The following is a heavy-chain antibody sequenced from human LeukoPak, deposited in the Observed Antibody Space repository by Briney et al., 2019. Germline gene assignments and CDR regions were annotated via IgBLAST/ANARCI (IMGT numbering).Heavy chain of an antibody. CDR3: ARDRLYYDILTGYRPNWFDP. CDR2: ISSSSSTI. V-gene: IGHV3-48*01. Sequence: GGSLRLSCTASGFAFSTYGMNWVRQAPGKGLEWVSYISSSSSTIYYADSVKGRFTISRDNAKNSLYLQMNSLRAEDTAVYYCARDRLYYDILTGYRPNWFDPWGQGTLVTVSS. J-gene: IGHJ5*02. CDR1: GFAFSTYG. D-gene: IGHD3-9*01.